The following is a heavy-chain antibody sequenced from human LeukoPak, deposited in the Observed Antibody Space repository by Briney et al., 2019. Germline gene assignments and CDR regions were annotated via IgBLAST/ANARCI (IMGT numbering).Heavy chain of an antibody. D-gene: IGHD3-16*01. CDR2: IRYDGSNK. Sequence: HPGGSLRLSCAASGFTFSNYGMHWVRQAPGKGLEWVAFIRYDGSNKYYADSVKGRFTISRDNSKNTLYLQMNSLRAEDTAVYYCAKSPVWGSGYFDYWGQGTLVTVSS. V-gene: IGHV3-30*02. J-gene: IGHJ4*02. CDR3: AKSPVWGSGYFDY. CDR1: GFTFSNYG.